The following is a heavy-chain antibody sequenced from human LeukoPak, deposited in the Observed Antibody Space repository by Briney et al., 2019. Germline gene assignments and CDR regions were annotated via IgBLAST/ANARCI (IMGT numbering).Heavy chain of an antibody. CDR3: AKEGRPPRTGDYHKYLFDDT. D-gene: IGHD4-17*01. Sequence: GGSLRLSCAASGFTFSSYGMHWVRQASGKGLEWAAFIRYDGSIKYYADSVKGRFTISRYNSKNTLFLQMNSLRAEDTALYYCAKEGRPPRTGDYHKYLFDDTWGQGTLVTVSS. CDR2: IRYDGSIK. J-gene: IGHJ5*02. CDR1: GFTFSSYG. V-gene: IGHV3-30*02.